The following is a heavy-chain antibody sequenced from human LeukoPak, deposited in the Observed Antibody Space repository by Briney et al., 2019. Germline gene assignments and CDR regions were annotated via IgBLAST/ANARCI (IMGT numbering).Heavy chain of an antibody. V-gene: IGHV4-34*01. Sequence: SETLSLTCAVYGGSFSGYYWSWIRQPPGKGLEWIGEINHSGSTNYNPSLKSRVTISVDTSKNQFSLKLSSVTAADTAVYYCARVPTVATIENSFGRRRRVGAFDIWGQGTMVTVSS. CDR2: INHSGST. D-gene: IGHD5-24*01. J-gene: IGHJ3*02. CDR1: GGSFSGYY. CDR3: ARVPTVATIENSFGRRRRVGAFDI.